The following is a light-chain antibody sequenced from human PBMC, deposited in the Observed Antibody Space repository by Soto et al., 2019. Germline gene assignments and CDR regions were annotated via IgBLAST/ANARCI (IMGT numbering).Light chain of an antibody. CDR1: QSVYSN. CDR3: QQYNKWPLT. V-gene: IGKV3-15*01. CDR2: GAS. J-gene: IGKJ4*01. Sequence: EIVMTQSPATLSVSPGERATLSCRASQSVYSNLAWYQQKPGQAPRLLIYGASTRATDIPARFSGSGSGTEFTLTISSLLPEDFAVYHCQQYNKWPLTFGGGTKVEIK.